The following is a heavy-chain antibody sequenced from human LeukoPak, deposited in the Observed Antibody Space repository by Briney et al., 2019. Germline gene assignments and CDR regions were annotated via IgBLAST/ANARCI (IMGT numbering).Heavy chain of an antibody. CDR1: GGSISSYY. CDR2: IYYSGST. V-gene: IGHV4-59*01. D-gene: IGHD6-13*01. J-gene: IGHJ4*02. CDR3: ARGVSSSWFDY. Sequence: SETLSLTCTVSGGSISSYYWSWIRQPPGKGLEWIGYIYYSGSTNYNPSLKSRVTISVDTSKNQFSLKLSSVTAADTAVYYCARGVSSSWFDYWGQGTLVTVSS.